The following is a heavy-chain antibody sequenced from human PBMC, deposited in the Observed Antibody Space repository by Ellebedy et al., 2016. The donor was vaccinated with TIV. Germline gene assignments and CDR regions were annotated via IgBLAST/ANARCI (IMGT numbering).Heavy chain of an antibody. V-gene: IGHV3-7*01. CDR1: GFSFSSYW. Sequence: GGSLRLSCAASGFSFSSYWMSWVRQAPGKGLQWVASIYPDGGMQYYVDSVQGRFTISRDNAESSLYLQMNSLTVEDTAVYYCARDMAWGNERMNDAFDIWGQGTMVTVSS. CDR3: ARDMAWGNERMNDAFDI. D-gene: IGHD7-27*01. CDR2: IYPDGGMQ. J-gene: IGHJ3*02.